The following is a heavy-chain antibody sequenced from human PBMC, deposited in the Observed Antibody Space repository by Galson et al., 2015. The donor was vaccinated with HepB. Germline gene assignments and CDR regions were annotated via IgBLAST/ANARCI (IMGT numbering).Heavy chain of an antibody. Sequence: SVKVSCKASGYTFSGYYMHWVRQAPGQGLEWMGRINPKGGGTNYAQRFQGRVTMTTYSSISTAYMELSRLISDDTAVYFCARVLGGRGIISDNAFDIWGQGTLVTVSS. CDR2: INPKGGGT. CDR3: ARVLGGRGIISDNAFDI. V-gene: IGHV1-2*06. D-gene: IGHD1-1*01. CDR1: GYTFSGYY. J-gene: IGHJ3*02.